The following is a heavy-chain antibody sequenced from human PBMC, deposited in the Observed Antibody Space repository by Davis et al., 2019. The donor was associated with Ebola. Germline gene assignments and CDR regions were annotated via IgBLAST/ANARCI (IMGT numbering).Heavy chain of an antibody. CDR1: GYTFTGYY. CDR3: ARGSEVGGTRTPSHI. Sequence: ASVKVSCKASGYTFTGYYMHWVRQAPGQGLEWMGWINPNSGGTNYAQKFQGRVTMTRDTSISTAYMELSGLRSDDTSVYYCARGSEVGGTRTPSHIWGQGTPVTVSS. D-gene: IGHD1-26*01. V-gene: IGHV1-2*02. CDR2: INPNSGGT. J-gene: IGHJ3*02.